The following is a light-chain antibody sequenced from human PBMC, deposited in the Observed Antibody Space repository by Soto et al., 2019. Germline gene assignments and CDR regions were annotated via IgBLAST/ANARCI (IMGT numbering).Light chain of an antibody. CDR3: QQRSNWPPYT. Sequence: EIVLTQSPATLSLSPGERATLSCRASQSVSSSLAWYQQKPGQAPRLLIYDASNRATGIPARFSGSGSGTDFTLTIGSLEPEDFAVYYCQQRSNWPPYTFGQGTKVDIK. CDR1: QSVSSS. CDR2: DAS. V-gene: IGKV3-11*01. J-gene: IGKJ2*01.